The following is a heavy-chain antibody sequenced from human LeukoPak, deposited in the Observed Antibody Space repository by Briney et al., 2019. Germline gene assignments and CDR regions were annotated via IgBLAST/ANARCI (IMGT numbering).Heavy chain of an antibody. CDR3: ARVWVCSGGSCYFFGWFDP. Sequence: SETLSLTCTVSGGSISSYYWSWIRQPPGKGLEWIGYVYYSGSTNYNPSLKSRVTISVDTSKNQFSLKLSSVTAADTAVYYCARVWVCSGGSCYFFGWFDPWGQGTLVTVSS. CDR2: VYYSGST. V-gene: IGHV4-59*12. CDR1: GGSISSYY. J-gene: IGHJ5*02. D-gene: IGHD2-15*01.